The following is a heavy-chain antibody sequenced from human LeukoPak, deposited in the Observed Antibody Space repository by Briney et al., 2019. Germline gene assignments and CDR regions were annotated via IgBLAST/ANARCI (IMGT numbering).Heavy chain of an antibody. Sequence: GGSLRLSCAASGFTFSSYWMSWVRQAPGNGLEWVANIKQDGSEKYYVDSVKGRFTISRDKAKNSLYLQMNSLRAEDTAVYYCAREWPVPAHSMYYFDYWGQGTLVTVSS. CDR3: AREWPVPAHSMYYFDY. V-gene: IGHV3-7*01. D-gene: IGHD2-2*01. CDR2: IKQDGSEK. CDR1: GFTFSSYW. J-gene: IGHJ4*02.